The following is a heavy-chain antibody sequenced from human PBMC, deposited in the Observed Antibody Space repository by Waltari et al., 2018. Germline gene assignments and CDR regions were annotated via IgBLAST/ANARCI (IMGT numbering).Heavy chain of an antibody. J-gene: IGHJ4*02. Sequence: QVQLVKCGAEGQKPGASLHISCKASGNTSTSYSMHWVRQAPGQGLEWMGIIPPTCGSTTSAQKFQGRVTMPRDTSTSTVYMELSSLRSEDTAVYYCARRKGSTWYLDYWGPGTLVTVSS. CDR3: ARRKGSTWYLDY. CDR1: GNTSTSYS. V-gene: IGHV1-46*01. CDR2: IPPTCGST. D-gene: IGHD6-13*01.